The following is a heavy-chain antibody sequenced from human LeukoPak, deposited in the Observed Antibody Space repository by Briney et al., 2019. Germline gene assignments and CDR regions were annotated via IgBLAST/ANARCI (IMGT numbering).Heavy chain of an antibody. Sequence: GGSLRLSCASSGFTFDDYGMSWVRQAPGKGLEWVSGINWNGGSTGYADSVKGRFAISRDNAKNSLYLQMNGLRVEDTAIYYCARVYYASWSGQPLSQHWLDPWGQGTLVTVSS. CDR2: INWNGGST. D-gene: IGHD3-3*01. V-gene: IGHV3-20*04. CDR3: ARVYYASWSGQPLSQHWLDP. CDR1: GFTFDDYG. J-gene: IGHJ5*02.